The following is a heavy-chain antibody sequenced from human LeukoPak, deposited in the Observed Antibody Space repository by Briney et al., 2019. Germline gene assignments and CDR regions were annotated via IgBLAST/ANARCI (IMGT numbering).Heavy chain of an antibody. D-gene: IGHD3-10*01. CDR3: ARGWGLGSGTYYRAFDY. V-gene: IGHV4-31*03. Sequence: PSETLSLTCTVSGGSISSGGYYWSWIRQHPGKGLEWIGYIYYSGSIHYNPSLTSRVTISIGASKNQFSLKLSSVTAADTAVYYCARGWGLGSGTYYRAFDYWGQGTLVTVSS. CDR1: GGSISSGGYY. J-gene: IGHJ4*02. CDR2: IYYSGSI.